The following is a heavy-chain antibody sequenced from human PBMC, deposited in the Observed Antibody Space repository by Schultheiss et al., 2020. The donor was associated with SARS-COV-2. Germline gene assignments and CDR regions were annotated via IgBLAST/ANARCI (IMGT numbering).Heavy chain of an antibody. V-gene: IGHV1-46*01. J-gene: IGHJ6*02. Sequence: ASVKVSCKASGYTFTSYYMHWVRQAPGQGLEWMGIINPSGGSTSYAQKFQGRVTMTRDTSTSTVYMELSSLRSEDTAVYYCARVPARGVIMAEPTTPRGMDVWGQGTTVTVSS. CDR1: GYTFTSYY. CDR2: INPSGGST. D-gene: IGHD1-14*01. CDR3: ARVPARGVIMAEPTTPRGMDV.